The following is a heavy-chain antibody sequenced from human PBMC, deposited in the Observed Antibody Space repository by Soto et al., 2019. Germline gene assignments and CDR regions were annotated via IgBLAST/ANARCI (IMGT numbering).Heavy chain of an antibody. J-gene: IGHJ4*02. Sequence: EVQLVESGGGLVQPGGSLRLSCAASGFIFSDHYMHLVRQAPGQGLEWVGRIRKKANSYTTEYAASVKVRFTISRDHSESSLYLQMNSLKPEDRAVYYCTRAYCSGGSCNLGAYWGQGTLVTVSS. CDR2: IRKKANSYTT. CDR3: TRAYCSGGSCNLGAY. CDR1: GFIFSDHY. V-gene: IGHV3-72*01. D-gene: IGHD2-15*01.